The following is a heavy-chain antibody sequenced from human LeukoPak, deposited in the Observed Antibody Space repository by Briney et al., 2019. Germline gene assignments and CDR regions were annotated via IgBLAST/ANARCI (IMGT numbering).Heavy chain of an antibody. J-gene: IGHJ4*02. D-gene: IGHD1-26*01. V-gene: IGHV1-24*01. CDR2: FDPEDGET. Sequence: ASVKVSCKVSGYTLTELSMHWVRQAPGKGLEWMGGFDPEDGETIYAQKFQGRVTMTEDTSTDTAYMELSSLRSEDTAVYYCATVGPRPSGTYIIFDYWGQGTLVTVSS. CDR3: ATVGPRPSGTYIIFDY. CDR1: GYTLTELS.